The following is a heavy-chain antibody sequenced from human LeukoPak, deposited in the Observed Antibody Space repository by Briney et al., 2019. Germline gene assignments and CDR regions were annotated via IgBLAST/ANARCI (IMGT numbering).Heavy chain of an antibody. CDR1: GYTFTDYY. V-gene: IGHV1-2*02. CDR2: INPNSGGT. Sequence: GASVKVSCKASGYTFTDYYMHWVRQAPGQGLEWMAWINPNSGGTNYVQKFQERGTMTRDTHISTAYMELSRLKSDDTAVYYCARGYYDGSDFEYFQHWGQGTLVTVSS. CDR3: ARGYYDGSDFEYFQH. D-gene: IGHD3-22*01. J-gene: IGHJ1*01.